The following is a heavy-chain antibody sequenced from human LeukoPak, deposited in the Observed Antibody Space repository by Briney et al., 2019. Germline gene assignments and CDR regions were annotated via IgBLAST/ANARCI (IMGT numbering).Heavy chain of an antibody. CDR1: GGSISSYF. D-gene: IGHD3-10*01. V-gene: IGHV4-59*12. Sequence: SETLSLTCTVSGGSISSYFWSWIRQPPGKGLEWIGYIYDSGSTNYNPSLKSRVTISVDTSKNRFSLKLNSVTAADTAVYYCAKSNGYGLVDIWGQGTMVTVSS. CDR2: IYDSGST. CDR3: AKSNGYGLVDI. J-gene: IGHJ3*02.